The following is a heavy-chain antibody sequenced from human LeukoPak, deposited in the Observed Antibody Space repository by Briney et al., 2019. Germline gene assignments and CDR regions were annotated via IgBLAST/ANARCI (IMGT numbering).Heavy chain of an antibody. CDR3: ARGQEFDDGVFDS. V-gene: IGHV3-53*01. D-gene: IGHD1-1*01. Sequence: GGSLRLSCAASGLTVSSNYMSWVRQAPGKGLEWVSVIYSGGSTYYADSVKGRFTISRDNSKNTVYLQMNSLRVEDTAIYYCARGQEFDDGVFDSWGQGTLVTVSS. J-gene: IGHJ4*02. CDR1: GLTVSSNY. CDR2: IYSGGST.